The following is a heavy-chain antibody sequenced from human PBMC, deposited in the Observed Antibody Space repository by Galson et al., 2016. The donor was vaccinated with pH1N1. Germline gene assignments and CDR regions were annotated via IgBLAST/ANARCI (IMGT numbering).Heavy chain of an antibody. CDR3: ARDLARQHDY. J-gene: IGHJ4*02. V-gene: IGHV1-8*02. CDR1: GYPFSSHD. Sequence: SVKVSCKVSGYPFSSHDINWVRQAPGQGLEWMGWMRPSSGQTGSAQKFQGRVTMTSDTSTNTVSMELSSLKSDDTAVYSCARDLARQHDYWGQGTLVTVSS. CDR2: MRPSSGQT.